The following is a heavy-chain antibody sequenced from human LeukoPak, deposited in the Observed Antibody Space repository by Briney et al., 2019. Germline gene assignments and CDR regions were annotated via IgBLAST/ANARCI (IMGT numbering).Heavy chain of an antibody. J-gene: IGHJ4*02. Sequence: PGGSLRLSCAASGDTFSSHEMNWVRQAPGRGLEWVSYISSTGSTVHYADSVKGRFTISRDNAKNSLFLQMNSLRAEDTAVYYCARVPGSIGWNYYFVYWGQGTLVTVSS. V-gene: IGHV3-48*03. CDR3: ARVPGSIGWNYYFVY. CDR2: ISSTGSTV. CDR1: GDTFSSHE. D-gene: IGHD6-19*01.